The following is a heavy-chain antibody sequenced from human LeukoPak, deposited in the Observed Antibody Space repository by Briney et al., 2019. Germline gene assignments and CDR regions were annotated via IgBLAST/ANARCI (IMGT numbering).Heavy chain of an antibody. Sequence: GGSLRLSCAASGFTFSDYYMSWIRQAPGKGLEWVSYISSSSTYTNYADSVKGRFTISRDNPKNSLYLQMNSLRAEDTAVYYCARDGLYSSSWYAFDIWGQGTMVTVSS. J-gene: IGHJ3*02. CDR1: GFTFSDYY. D-gene: IGHD6-13*01. CDR2: ISSSSTYT. CDR3: ARDGLYSSSWYAFDI. V-gene: IGHV3-11*05.